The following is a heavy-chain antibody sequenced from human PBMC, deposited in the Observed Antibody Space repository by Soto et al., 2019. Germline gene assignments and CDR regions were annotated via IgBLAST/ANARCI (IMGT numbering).Heavy chain of an antibody. CDR1: GFTFSSYG. CDR3: AKAVRYSSLDY. D-gene: IGHD6-19*01. V-gene: IGHV3-30*18. J-gene: IGHJ4*02. CDR2: ISYDGSNK. Sequence: GGSLRLSCAASGFTFSSYGMHWVRQAPGKGLEWVAVISYDGSNKYYADSVKGRFTISRDNSKNTLYLQMNSLRAEDTAVYYCAKAVRYSSLDYWGQGTLVTVSS.